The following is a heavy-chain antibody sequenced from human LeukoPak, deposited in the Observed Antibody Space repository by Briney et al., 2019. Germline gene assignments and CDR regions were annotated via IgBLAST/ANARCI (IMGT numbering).Heavy chain of an antibody. J-gene: IGHJ1*01. CDR3: GVSVVPAAPGTH. CDR1: GFTFSSYA. CDR2: ISGSGGST. D-gene: IGHD2-2*01. Sequence: GGSLRLSCAASGFTFSSYAMSWVRQAPGKGLDWVSAISGSGGSTYYADSVKGRFTISRDNSKNTLYLQMNSLRAEDTAVYYCGVSVVPAAPGTHGGQGTLVTVSS. V-gene: IGHV3-23*01.